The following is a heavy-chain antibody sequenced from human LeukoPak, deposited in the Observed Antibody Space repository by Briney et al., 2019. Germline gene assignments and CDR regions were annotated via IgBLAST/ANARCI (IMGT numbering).Heavy chain of an antibody. CDR2: IYYSGTT. D-gene: IGHD6-19*01. J-gene: IGHJ5*02. CDR3: ARGKAVAGTSWFDP. V-gene: IGHV4-39*07. CDR1: GGSFSSSDYY. Sequence: SETLSLTCIVSGGSFSSSDYYWGWIRQPPGKGLEWIGSIYYSGTTYYNPSLKSRVTISVDTSKNQFSLKLSSVTAADTAVYYCARGKAVAGTSWFDPWGQGTLVTVSS.